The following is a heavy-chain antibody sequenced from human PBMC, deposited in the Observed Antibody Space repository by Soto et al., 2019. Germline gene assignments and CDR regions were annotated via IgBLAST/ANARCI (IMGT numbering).Heavy chain of an antibody. CDR3: ARRTVNIRTFYSGLKTHCSDY. CDR2: IYYSGST. D-gene: IGHD6-19*01. J-gene: IGHJ4*02. CDR1: GDSMSSSDYY. Sequence: PSETLSLTCAVSGDSMSSSDYYWGWIRQPPGKGLEWIGSIYYSGSTYYNPSLQSRVAISVDTSKNQFSLKLKSVTAADTAIYYCARRTVNIRTFYSGLKTHCSDYWGQGAPVTVSS. V-gene: IGHV4-39*01.